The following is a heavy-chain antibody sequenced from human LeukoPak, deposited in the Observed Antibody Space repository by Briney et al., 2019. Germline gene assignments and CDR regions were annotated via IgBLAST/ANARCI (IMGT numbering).Heavy chain of an antibody. CDR1: GGSISSSSYY. CDR2: IYYSGST. D-gene: IGHD3-9*01. Sequence: SETLSLTCTVSGGSISSSSYYWGWIRRPPGKGLEWIGSIYYSGSTYYNPSLKSRVTISVDTSKNQFSLKLTSVTAADTAVYYCARDQYYDILTGYSPFDYWGQGTLVTVSS. J-gene: IGHJ4*02. CDR3: ARDQYYDILTGYSPFDY. V-gene: IGHV4-39*07.